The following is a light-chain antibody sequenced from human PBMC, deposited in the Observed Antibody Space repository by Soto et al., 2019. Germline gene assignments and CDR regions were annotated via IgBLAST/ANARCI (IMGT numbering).Light chain of an antibody. CDR1: SSDVGSYNL. CDR2: EGS. CDR3: CLYATSRTEL. V-gene: IGLV2-23*01. J-gene: IGLJ3*02. Sequence: QSALTQTASVSASPGQSNTISCSGTSSDVGSYNLVSWYQPYPGKAPKLIIYEGSRRPSGVSDRFSGSKSGNTASLTISGLQAMDEADYYCCLYATSRTELFVGGTKVTVL.